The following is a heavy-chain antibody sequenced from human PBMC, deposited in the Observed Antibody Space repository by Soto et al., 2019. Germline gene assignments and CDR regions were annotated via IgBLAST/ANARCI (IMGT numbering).Heavy chain of an antibody. Sequence: PSETLSLTCTVSGGSVSRGSYYWSWIRQPPGKGLEWIGYIYYSGSTNYNPSLKSRVTISVDTSKNQFSLKLSSVTAADTAVYYCATYVWGSYRYTNWFDPWGQGTLVTVSS. V-gene: IGHV4-61*01. J-gene: IGHJ5*02. CDR3: ATYVWGSYRYTNWFDP. CDR2: IYYSGST. CDR1: GGSVSRGSYY. D-gene: IGHD3-16*02.